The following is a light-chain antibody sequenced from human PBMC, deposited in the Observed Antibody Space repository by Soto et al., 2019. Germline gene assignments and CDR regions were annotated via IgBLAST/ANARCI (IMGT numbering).Light chain of an antibody. CDR2: DAS. J-gene: IGKJ1*01. Sequence: DIQMTQSPSTLSASVGDRVTITCRASQSISSWLAWYQQNPGKAPKLLIYDASSLESGVPSRSSGSVSGTEFTLTISSLQPDDFAADYCHQYNSYPTTFGQGTKVDI. CDR3: HQYNSYPTT. CDR1: QSISSW. V-gene: IGKV1-5*01.